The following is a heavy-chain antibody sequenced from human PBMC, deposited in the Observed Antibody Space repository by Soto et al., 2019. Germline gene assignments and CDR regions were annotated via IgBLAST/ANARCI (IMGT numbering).Heavy chain of an antibody. CDR1: GYTFSSYG. V-gene: IGHV1-18*01. CDR2: ISASTSKT. CDR3: ARVEAAMSGHWFDP. Sequence: EASVKVSCKASGYTFSSYGISWVRQAPGQGLEWLGWISASTSKTKYAQKFQGRVTMTTDRSTSTVDMELRGLRSDDTAVYYCARVEAAMSGHWFDPWGQGTPVTVSS. J-gene: IGHJ5*02. D-gene: IGHD2-2*01.